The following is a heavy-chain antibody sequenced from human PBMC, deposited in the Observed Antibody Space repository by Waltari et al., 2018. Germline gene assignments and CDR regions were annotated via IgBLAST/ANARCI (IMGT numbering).Heavy chain of an antibody. CDR3: ARDVDMSFYYYMDV. CDR2: IYYSGST. V-gene: IGHV4-39*07. J-gene: IGHJ6*03. Sequence: GGIRQSPGKGLEWIGSIYYSGSTYYNPSLKSRVTIAVDTAKNQVSLKLTSVSAADTAVYYCARDVDMSFYYYMDVWGKGTTVTISS. D-gene: IGHD2-21*01.